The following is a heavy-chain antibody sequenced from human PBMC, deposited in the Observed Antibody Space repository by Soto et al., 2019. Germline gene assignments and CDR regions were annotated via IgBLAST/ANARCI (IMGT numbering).Heavy chain of an antibody. D-gene: IGHD5-12*01. CDR2: IYYSGST. V-gene: IGHV4-39*01. CDR1: GGSISSSSYY. J-gene: IGHJ6*02. Sequence: QLQLQESGPGLVKPSETLSLTCTVSGGSISSSSYYWGWIRQPPGKGLEWIGSIYYSGSTYYNPSLKSRVTISVDTSKNQFSLKLSSVTAADTAVYYCAGYPRISGPYYYYGMDVWGQGTTVTVSS. CDR3: AGYPRISGPYYYYGMDV.